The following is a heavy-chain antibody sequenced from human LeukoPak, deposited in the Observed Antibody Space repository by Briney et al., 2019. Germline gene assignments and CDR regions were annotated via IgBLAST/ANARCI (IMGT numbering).Heavy chain of an antibody. J-gene: IGHJ6*02. V-gene: IGHV4-59*01. D-gene: IGHD5-18*01. Sequence: SETLSLTCTVSGGSISSYYWSWIRQPPGKGLEWIGYIYYSGSTNYNPSLKSRVTISVDTSKNQFSLKLSSVTAADTAVYYCARGGYNYGYYYYGMDVWGQGTTVTVSS. CDR3: ARGGYNYGYYYYGMDV. CDR2: IYYSGST. CDR1: GGSISSYY.